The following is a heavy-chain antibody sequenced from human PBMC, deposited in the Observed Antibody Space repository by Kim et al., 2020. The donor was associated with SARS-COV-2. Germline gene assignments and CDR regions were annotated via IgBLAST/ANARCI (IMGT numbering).Heavy chain of an antibody. Sequence: KGRFTTSRDNSKNTLYLQMNSLRAEDTAVYYCAKTTTGTGDYYYYGMDVWGQGTTVTVSS. CDR3: AKTTTGTGDYYYYGMDV. V-gene: IGHV3-23*01. D-gene: IGHD1-1*01. J-gene: IGHJ6*02.